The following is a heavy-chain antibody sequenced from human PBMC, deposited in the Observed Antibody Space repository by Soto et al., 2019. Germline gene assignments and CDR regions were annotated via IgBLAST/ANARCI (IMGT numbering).Heavy chain of an antibody. J-gene: IGHJ3*02. Sequence: EVQLVESGGGLKQPGGSLRLSCAASGFTFRSYSMNWVRQAPGKGLEWVSYISGSTGNIYYADSVKGRFTISRDNAKDSLYLQMNSLRAEDTAVYYCARESGSDAFDIWGQGTMVAVSS. V-gene: IGHV3-48*04. CDR1: GFTFRSYS. CDR2: ISGSTGNI. CDR3: ARESGSDAFDI.